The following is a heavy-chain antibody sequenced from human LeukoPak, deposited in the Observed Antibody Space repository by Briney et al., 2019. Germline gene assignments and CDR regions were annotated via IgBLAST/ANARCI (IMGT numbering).Heavy chain of an antibody. V-gene: IGHV4-4*02. CDR2: IYHSGST. D-gene: IGHD2-15*01. CDR1: GGSISSSNW. CDR3: ARASGPYSVFDY. Sequence: PSGTLSLTCAVSGGSISSSNWWSWVRQPPGKGLEWIGEIYHSGSTNYNPSLKSRVTISVDTSKNQFSLKLSSVTAADTAVYYCARASGPYSVFDYWGQGTLVTVSS. J-gene: IGHJ4*02.